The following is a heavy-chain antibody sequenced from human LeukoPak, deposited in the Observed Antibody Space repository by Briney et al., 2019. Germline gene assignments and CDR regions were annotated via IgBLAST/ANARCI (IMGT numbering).Heavy chain of an antibody. Sequence: GGSLRLSCAASGFTFSSYDMHRVRQALGKGLEWVAVIWYDGSNKYYADSVKGRFTISRDNSKNTLYLQMSSLRAEDTAVHYCARDKGGWYCYCMDVWGQGTTVTVSS. CDR3: ARDKGGWYCYCMDV. D-gene: IGHD6-19*01. CDR1: GFTFSSYD. V-gene: IGHV3-33*01. J-gene: IGHJ6*02. CDR2: IWYDGSNK.